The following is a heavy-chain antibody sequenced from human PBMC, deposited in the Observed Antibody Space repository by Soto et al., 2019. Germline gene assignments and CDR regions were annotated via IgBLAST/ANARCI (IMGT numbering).Heavy chain of an antibody. CDR3: VASSYDILNGYAQIFDC. D-gene: IGHD3-9*01. V-gene: IGHV4-31*01. CDR1: DGSITSANHY. Sequence: QVQLQESGPTVVKPSQTLSLTCTVSDGSITSANHYWTWIRQHPGKGLEWIGYIHYSGSTSYNPSLKTLLALSVDPSKSHFALRLTSVGAADTAVYCCVASSYDILNGYAQIFDCWGQGILVTVSS. J-gene: IGHJ4*02. CDR2: IHYSGST.